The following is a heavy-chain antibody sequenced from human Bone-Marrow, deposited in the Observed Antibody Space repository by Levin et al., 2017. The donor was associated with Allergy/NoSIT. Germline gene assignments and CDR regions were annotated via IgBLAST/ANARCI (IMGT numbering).Heavy chain of an antibody. CDR1: GFTFSSYG. D-gene: IGHD6-6*01. CDR3: AGSSSHAFDI. V-gene: IGHV3-30*03. J-gene: IGHJ3*02. Sequence: HPGGSLRLSCAASGFTFSSYGMHWVRQAPGKGLEWVAVISYDGSNKYYADSVKGRFTISRDNSKNTLYLQMNSLRAEDTAVYYCAGSSSHAFDIWGQGTMVTVSS. CDR2: ISYDGSNK.